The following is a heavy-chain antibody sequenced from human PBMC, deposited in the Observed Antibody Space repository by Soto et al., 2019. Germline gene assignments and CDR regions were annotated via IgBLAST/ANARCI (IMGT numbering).Heavy chain of an antibody. CDR2: INQEGSEK. V-gene: IGHV3-7*05. CDR3: ARKGGVVDS. Sequence: EVQLVESGGGLVQPGGSLRLSCAASGFTFNSYWMSWVRQAPGKGREWVANINQEGSEKYYVDSVKGRVTISRDNAKNSLDLQMNSLRGEDTAVYYCARKGGVVDSWGQGTLVTVSS. J-gene: IGHJ4*02. D-gene: IGHD2-8*02. CDR1: GFTFNSYW.